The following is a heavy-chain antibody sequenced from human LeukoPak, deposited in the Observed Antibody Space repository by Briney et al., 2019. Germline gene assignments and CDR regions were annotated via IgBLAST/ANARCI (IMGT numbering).Heavy chain of an antibody. J-gene: IGHJ6*02. CDR2: ISCDGRSFT. D-gene: IGHD1-26*01. CDR1: GLTFSSSW. CDR3: ARGYSGLDV. V-gene: IGHV3-74*01. Sequence: GGSLRLSCAASGLTFSSSWMHWVRQAPGRGLVWVSLISCDGRSFTGYADSVKGRFTISRDNAKNTVYLQMNSLRAEDTAMYYCARGYSGLDVWGQGTTVTVSS.